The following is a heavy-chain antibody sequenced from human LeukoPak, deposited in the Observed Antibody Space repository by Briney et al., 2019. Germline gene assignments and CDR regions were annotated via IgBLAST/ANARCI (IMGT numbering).Heavy chain of an antibody. CDR2: ISGSGGST. Sequence: GGSLRLSCAASGFTFSSYAMSWVRQAPGKGLEWVSAISGSGGSTYYADSVKGRFTTSRDNSKNTLYLQMNSLRAEDTAVYYCAKDRAAGYYGSGNDAFDIWGQGTMVTVSS. CDR1: GFTFSSYA. D-gene: IGHD3-10*01. CDR3: AKDRAAGYYGSGNDAFDI. V-gene: IGHV3-23*01. J-gene: IGHJ3*02.